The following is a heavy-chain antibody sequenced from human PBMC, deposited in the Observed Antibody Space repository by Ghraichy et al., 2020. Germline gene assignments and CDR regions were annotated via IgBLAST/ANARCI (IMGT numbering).Heavy chain of an antibody. Sequence: SETLSLTCAVYGGSFSGYYWSWIRQPPGKGLEWIGEINHSGSTNYNPSLKSRVTISVDTSKNQFSLKLSSVTAADTAVYYCARVWAGRYYFDYWGQGTLVTVSS. CDR1: GGSFSGYY. CDR3: ARVWAGRYYFDY. J-gene: IGHJ4*02. V-gene: IGHV4-34*01. D-gene: IGHD6-19*01. CDR2: INHSGST.